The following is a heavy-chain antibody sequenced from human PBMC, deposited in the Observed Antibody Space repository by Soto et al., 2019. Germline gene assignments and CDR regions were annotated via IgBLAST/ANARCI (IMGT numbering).Heavy chain of an antibody. J-gene: IGHJ6*02. CDR1: GDTFTNCV. V-gene: IGHV1-69*01. Sequence: QVQVVQSGAEVRRPGSSEKVSCKASGDTFTNCVISGVRQAPGQGLEWMGGIIPLFGTTDFAQRFQGRLTITTDESTTTAYMELSRLRSEDTATYYCAAELGFGKLSVVWGQGTTVIVSS. CDR2: IIPLFGTT. D-gene: IGHD3-10*01. CDR3: AAELGFGKLSVV.